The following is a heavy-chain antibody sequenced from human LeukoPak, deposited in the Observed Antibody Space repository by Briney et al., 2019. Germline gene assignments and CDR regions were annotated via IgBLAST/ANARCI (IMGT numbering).Heavy chain of an antibody. V-gene: IGHV3-33*01. Sequence: GGSLRLSCAASGFTFSTYAMHWVRQAPGKGLEWVAVIWSDSTNKYYADSVRGRFTISRDNSKSTLYLQMSSLRAEDTAMYYCARDRLTTVTTFHFDYWGQGTLVTVSS. CDR2: IWSDSTNK. CDR1: GFTFSTYA. J-gene: IGHJ4*02. D-gene: IGHD4-17*01. CDR3: ARDRLTTVTTFHFDY.